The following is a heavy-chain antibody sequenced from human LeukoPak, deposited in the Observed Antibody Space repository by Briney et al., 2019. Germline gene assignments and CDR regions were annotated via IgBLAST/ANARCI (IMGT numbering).Heavy chain of an antibody. CDR3: ARSPSEVLLWFGETHFDY. CDR1: GGSISSSSYY. Sequence: SETLSLTCTVSGGSISSSSYYWGWIRQPPGKGLEWIGEINHSGSTNYNPSLKSRVTISVDTSKNQFSLKLSSVTAADTAVYYCARSPSEVLLWFGETHFDYWGQGTLVAVSS. CDR2: INHSGST. D-gene: IGHD3-10*01. V-gene: IGHV4-39*07. J-gene: IGHJ4*02.